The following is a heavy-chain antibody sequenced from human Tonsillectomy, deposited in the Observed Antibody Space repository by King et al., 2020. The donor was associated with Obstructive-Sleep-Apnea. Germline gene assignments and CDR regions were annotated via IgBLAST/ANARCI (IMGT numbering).Heavy chain of an antibody. J-gene: IGHJ4*02. CDR3: ARDYYDSSGYYPQPSDY. CDR1: GYTFTNYG. Sequence: LVQSGAEVKKPGASVKVSCKASGYTFTNYGISWVRQAPGQGLDWMGWISAYNDNTNYAQNLQDRVTMTTDTSTSTAYMELRSLRSDDTAVYYCARDYYDSSGYYPQPSDYWGQGTLVTVSS. V-gene: IGHV1-18*04. D-gene: IGHD3-22*01. CDR2: ISAYNDNT.